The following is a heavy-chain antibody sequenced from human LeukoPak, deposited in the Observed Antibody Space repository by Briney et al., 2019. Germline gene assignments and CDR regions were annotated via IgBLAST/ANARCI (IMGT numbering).Heavy chain of an antibody. Sequence: ASVKVSCKASGYTFTSYGISWVRQAPGQGLEWMGWISAYNGNTNYAQKLQGRVTMTTDTSTSTAYMELRSLRSDDTDVYYCARELSNYYDSSGYYDYWGQGTLVTVSS. CDR2: ISAYNGNT. CDR1: GYTFTSYG. J-gene: IGHJ4*02. V-gene: IGHV1-18*01. CDR3: ARELSNYYDSSGYYDY. D-gene: IGHD3-22*01.